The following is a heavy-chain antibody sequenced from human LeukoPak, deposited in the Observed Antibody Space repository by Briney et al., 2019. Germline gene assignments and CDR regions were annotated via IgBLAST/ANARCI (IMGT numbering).Heavy chain of an antibody. Sequence: GRSLRLSCAASGFTFSGYGMHWVRQAPGKGLEWVAVIWYDGSNKYYADSVKGRFTISRDNSKNTLYLQMNSLRAEDTAVYYCARAIPPANWFDPWGQGTLVTVSS. D-gene: IGHD2-2*01. J-gene: IGHJ5*02. V-gene: IGHV3-33*01. CDR1: GFTFSGYG. CDR3: ARAIPPANWFDP. CDR2: IWYDGSNK.